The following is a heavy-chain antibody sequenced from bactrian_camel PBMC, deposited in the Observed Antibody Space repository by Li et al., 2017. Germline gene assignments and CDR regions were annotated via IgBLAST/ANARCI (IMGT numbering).Heavy chain of an antibody. V-gene: IGHV3S67*01. CDR1: GYTYGSHC. D-gene: IGHD1*01. J-gene: IGHJ4*01. CDR2: IEMDGKP. CDR3: AADRVGSLSCARWLSRPGQYTD. Sequence: VQLVESGGGSVQAGGSLTLSCQVSGYTYGSHCMGWFRQPPGKEREGVAGIEMDGKPRYADSVLGRFTVSRDWDKNTLSLQMTDLKPEDTAKYYCAADRVGSLSCARWLSRPGQYTDWGQGT.